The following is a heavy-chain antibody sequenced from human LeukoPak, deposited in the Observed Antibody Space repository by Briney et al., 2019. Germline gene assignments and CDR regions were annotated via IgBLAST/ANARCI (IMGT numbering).Heavy chain of an antibody. V-gene: IGHV4-4*07. CDR1: GGAISSYH. CDR3: ARVGDYALKD. D-gene: IGHD3-16*01. CDR2: IYPSGST. J-gene: IGHJ4*02. Sequence: SETLSLTCTVSGGAISSYHWSWIRQPAGKGLEWIGHIYPSGSTNYNPSLKSRVTMSVDTSKNQFSLELSSVTAADTAVYYCARVGDYALKDWGQGTLVTVSS.